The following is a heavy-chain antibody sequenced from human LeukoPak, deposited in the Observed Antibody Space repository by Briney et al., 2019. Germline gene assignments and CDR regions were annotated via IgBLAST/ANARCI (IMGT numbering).Heavy chain of an antibody. V-gene: IGHV1-69*13. Sequence: GASVKVSCKASGGTFSSYAISWVRQAPGQGLEWMGGIIPIFGTANYAQKFQGRVTITADESTSTAYMELSSLRSEDTAVYYCARGKPVYFYGPGSYLASPFDSWGQGTLVTVSS. D-gene: IGHD3-10*01. CDR3: ARGKPVYFYGPGSYLASPFDS. J-gene: IGHJ4*02. CDR1: GGTFSSYA. CDR2: IIPIFGTA.